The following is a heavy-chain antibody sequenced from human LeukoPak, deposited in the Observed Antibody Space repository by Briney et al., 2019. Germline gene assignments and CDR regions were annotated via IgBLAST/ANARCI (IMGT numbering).Heavy chain of an antibody. D-gene: IGHD3-22*01. J-gene: IGHJ4*02. CDR2: IYYSGST. V-gene: IGHV4-39*01. CDR3: ARQRYDSTCGY. CDR1: GGSISSSSYY. Sequence: PSETLSLTYTVSGGSISSSSYYWGWIRQPPGKGLEWIGSIYYSGSTYYNPSLKSRVTISVDTSKNQFSLKLSSVTAADTAVYYCARQRYDSTCGYWGQGTLVTVSS.